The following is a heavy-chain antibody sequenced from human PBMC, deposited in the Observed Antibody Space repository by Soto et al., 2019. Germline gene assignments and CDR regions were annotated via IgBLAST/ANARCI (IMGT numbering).Heavy chain of an antibody. D-gene: IGHD6-19*01. V-gene: IGHV1-69*01. J-gene: IGHJ3*02. CDR2: IIPIFGTA. Sequence: QVQLVQSGAEVKKPGPSVKVSCKASGGTFSSYAISWVRQAPGQGLEWMGGIIPIFGTANYAQKFQGRVTITADESTSTAYMELSSLRSEDTAVYYCATDSGYSSGWYTLGAFDIWGQGTMVTVSS. CDR3: ATDSGYSSGWYTLGAFDI. CDR1: GGTFSSYA.